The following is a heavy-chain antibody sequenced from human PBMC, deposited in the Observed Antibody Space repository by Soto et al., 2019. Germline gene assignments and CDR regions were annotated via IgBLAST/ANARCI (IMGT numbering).Heavy chain of an antibody. V-gene: IGHV3-30-3*01. D-gene: IGHD2-8*01. Sequence: ESGGGVVQPGRSLRLSCAASGFTFSSYAMHWVRQAPGKGLEWVAVISYDGSNKYYADSVKGRFTISRDNSKNTLYLQMNSLRAEDTAVYYCARDSEVLMVYAPNPYGMDVWGQGTTVTVSS. CDR3: ARDSEVLMVYAPNPYGMDV. J-gene: IGHJ6*02. CDR2: ISYDGSNK. CDR1: GFTFSSYA.